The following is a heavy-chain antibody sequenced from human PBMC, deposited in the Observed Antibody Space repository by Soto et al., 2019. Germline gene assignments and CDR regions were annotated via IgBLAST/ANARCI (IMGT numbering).Heavy chain of an antibody. CDR3: ARGGALRPNAHVPLDP. CDR2: IHYSGST. V-gene: IGHV4-39*07. Sequence: QLQLRESGPGLVKPSETLSLTCTVSGGSITNTLYSWGWIRQPPGKGLEWIGSIHYSGSTHYNPSLKGRVSISVAPSKNQFSLNVMSVTAADTAVYYCARGGALRPNAHVPLDPWGQGRLVTVSS. J-gene: IGHJ5*02. CDR1: GGSITNTLYS. D-gene: IGHD2-2*01.